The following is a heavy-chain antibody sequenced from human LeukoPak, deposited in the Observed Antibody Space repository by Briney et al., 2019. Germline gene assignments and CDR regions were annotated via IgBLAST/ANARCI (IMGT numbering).Heavy chain of an antibody. D-gene: IGHD6-13*01. CDR3: AKSLGIAAPIWFDY. CDR2: ISGSGGST. Sequence: GGSLRLSCVASGFTFSSYAMSWVRQTPGKGLEWVSSISGSGGSTYYADSVKGRFTISRDNSKNTLYLQMNSLRAEDTAVYYCAKSLGIAAPIWFDYWGQGILVTVSS. J-gene: IGHJ4*02. CDR1: GFTFSSYA. V-gene: IGHV3-23*01.